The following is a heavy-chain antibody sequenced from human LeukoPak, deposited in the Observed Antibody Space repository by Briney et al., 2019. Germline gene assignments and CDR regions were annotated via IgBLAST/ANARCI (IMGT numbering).Heavy chain of an antibody. V-gene: IGHV3-15*01. CDR3: TTDNAPGMDV. Sequence: GGSLRLSCAASGFIFRSYAMSWVRQAPGKGLEWVGLIRDKPDGGTTDYAAPVKGRFTISRDDSKSMLYLQMNSLKTEDTAVYYCTTDNAPGMDVWGQGTTVTVSS. CDR1: GFIFRSYA. J-gene: IGHJ6*02. D-gene: IGHD2-2*01. CDR2: IRDKPDGGTT.